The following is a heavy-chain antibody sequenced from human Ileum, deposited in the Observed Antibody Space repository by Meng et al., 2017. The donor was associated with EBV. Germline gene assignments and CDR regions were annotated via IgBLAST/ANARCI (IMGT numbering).Heavy chain of an antibody. CDR3: ARVEVGITSGDY. Sequence: QVQPVQAGAEVKMPGDSVTVSCKAAGYTFSNYGISWLRQAPGQGLEWMGWISAYNGNTNYAQTHQGGVTMTTDTSTSTAYMELGSLRSDDTAVYYCARVEVGITSGDYWGQGTLVTVSS. D-gene: IGHD1-26*01. V-gene: IGHV1-18*01. CDR1: GYTFSNYG. CDR2: ISAYNGNT. J-gene: IGHJ4*02.